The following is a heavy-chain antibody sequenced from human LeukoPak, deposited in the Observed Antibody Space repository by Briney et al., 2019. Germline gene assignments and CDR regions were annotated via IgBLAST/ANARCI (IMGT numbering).Heavy chain of an antibody. CDR3: AKDNRRHYTSGPNPDSLH. Sequence: GGSLRLSCAASGFTFSSYAMSWVRQAPGKGLEWVSAISGSDGSTNYADSVKGRFTISRDNSKNTLYLQMNSLRVEDTAFYYCAKDNRRHYTSGPNPDSLHWGQGALVTVSS. J-gene: IGHJ4*02. V-gene: IGHV3-23*01. CDR2: ISGSDGST. D-gene: IGHD6-19*01. CDR1: GFTFSSYA.